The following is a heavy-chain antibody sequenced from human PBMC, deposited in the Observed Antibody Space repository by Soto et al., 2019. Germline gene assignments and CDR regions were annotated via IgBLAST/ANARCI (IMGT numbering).Heavy chain of an antibody. J-gene: IGHJ6*02. CDR2: IIPIFGTA. V-gene: IGHV1-69*13. CDR1: GGTFSSYA. Sequence: SVKVSCKASGGTFSSYAISWVRQAPGQGLEWMGGIIPIFGTANYAQKFQGRVTITADESTNTAYMELSSLRSEDTAVYYCARDRIVPAATYYYYYGMDVWGQGTTVTVSS. CDR3: ARDRIVPAATYYYYYGMDV. D-gene: IGHD2-2*01.